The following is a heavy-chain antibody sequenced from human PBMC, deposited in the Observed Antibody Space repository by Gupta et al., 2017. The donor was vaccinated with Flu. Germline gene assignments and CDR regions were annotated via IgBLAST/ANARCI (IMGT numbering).Heavy chain of an antibody. J-gene: IGHJ4*02. CDR2: VSYDGNVK. CDR3: AKVVTPTWSYTFDY. V-gene: IGHV3-30*18. D-gene: IGHD3-10*01. CDR1: GFTFSSYG. Sequence: QVQLVESGGGVVQPGRSLRLSCAASGFTFSSYGMHWVRQAPGKGLEGVAVVSYDGNVKYYADSVKGRFTISRDNSKNTLYLQMNSLRAEDTAVYYCAKVVTPTWSYTFDYWGQGTLVTVSS.